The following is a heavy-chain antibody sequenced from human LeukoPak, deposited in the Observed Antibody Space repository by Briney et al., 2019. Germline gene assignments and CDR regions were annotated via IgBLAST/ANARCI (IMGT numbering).Heavy chain of an antibody. V-gene: IGHV4-38-2*02. J-gene: IGHJ3*02. CDR3: ARAVEHTDAFDI. CDR1: GYSISSGYY. CDR2: VYHVGTT. Sequence: PSETLSLTCTVSGYSISSGYYWGWIRQPPGKGLEWIVVYHVGTTDYNPSLRSRVTISVDGSKNQFSLKLSSVTAADTAVYYCARAVEHTDAFDIWGQGTMVTVSS.